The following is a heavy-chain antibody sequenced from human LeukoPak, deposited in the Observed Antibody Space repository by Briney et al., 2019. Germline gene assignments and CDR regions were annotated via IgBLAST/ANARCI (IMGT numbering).Heavy chain of an antibody. CDR1: GYTFTGYY. CDR3: ARGDFEYSSSPVGLDY. D-gene: IGHD6-6*01. Sequence: ASVKVSCKASGYTFTGYYMHWVRQAPGQGLEWMGWINPNSGGTNYAQKFQGRVTMTRDTSISTAYMELSRLRSDDTAVYYCARGDFEYSSSPVGLDYWGQGTLVTVSS. J-gene: IGHJ4*02. V-gene: IGHV1-2*02. CDR2: INPNSGGT.